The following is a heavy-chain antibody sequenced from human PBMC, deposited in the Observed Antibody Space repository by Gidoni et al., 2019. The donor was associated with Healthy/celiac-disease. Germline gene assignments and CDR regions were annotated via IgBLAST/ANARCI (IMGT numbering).Heavy chain of an antibody. J-gene: IGHJ4*02. CDR2: IIPILGIA. Sequence: QVQLVQSGAEVKKPGSSVKVSCKASGVTFSSYTITWVRQAPGQGLEWMGRIIPILGIANYAQKFQGRVTITADKSTSTAYMELSSLRSEDTAVYYCARDGGDCSGGSCYSDYWGQGTLVTVSS. CDR1: GVTFSSYT. D-gene: IGHD2-15*01. CDR3: ARDGGDCSGGSCYSDY. V-gene: IGHV1-69*08.